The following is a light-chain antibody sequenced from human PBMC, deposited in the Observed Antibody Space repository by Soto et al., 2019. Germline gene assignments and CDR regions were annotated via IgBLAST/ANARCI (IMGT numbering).Light chain of an antibody. V-gene: IGLV2-14*01. CDR3: TSYRTINTLI. CDR1: SSDVGGYNH. Sequence: QSALTQPASVSGSPGQSITISCTGTSSDVGGYNHVSWYQQHPGTVPKLMIYEVSNRPSGVSNRFSGSKSGNTASLTISGLQAEDEADYYCTSYRTINTLIFCGGTQLTVL. CDR2: EVS. J-gene: IGLJ2*01.